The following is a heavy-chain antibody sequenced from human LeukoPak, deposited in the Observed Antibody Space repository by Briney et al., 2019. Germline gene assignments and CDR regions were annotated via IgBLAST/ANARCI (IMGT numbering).Heavy chain of an antibody. CDR3: ARVGEWLFDIDV. J-gene: IGHJ6*03. D-gene: IGHD3-16*01. CDR2: IYGNGST. Sequence: SETLSLTRTVSGDPISDYCWTWIRQPAGKGLEWIGRIYGNGSTNYNPSLKSRVAMSIDTSKMQFSLKLRSVTAADTAVYYCARVGEWLFDIDVWGKGTTVIVSS. V-gene: IGHV4-4*07. CDR1: GDPISDYC.